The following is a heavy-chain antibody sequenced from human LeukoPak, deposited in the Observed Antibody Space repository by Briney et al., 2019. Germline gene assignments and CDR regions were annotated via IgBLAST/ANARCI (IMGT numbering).Heavy chain of an antibody. D-gene: IGHD2/OR15-2a*01. J-gene: IGHJ5*02. CDR2: ISYDGSNK. V-gene: IGHV3-30*18. Sequence: GGSLRLSCAASGFTFSSYGMHWVRQAPGKGLEWVAVISYDGSNKYYADSVKGRFTISRDNSKNTLYLQMNSLRAEDTAVYYCAKDPLLHHWGQGTLVTVSS. CDR3: AKDPLLHH. CDR1: GFTFSSYG.